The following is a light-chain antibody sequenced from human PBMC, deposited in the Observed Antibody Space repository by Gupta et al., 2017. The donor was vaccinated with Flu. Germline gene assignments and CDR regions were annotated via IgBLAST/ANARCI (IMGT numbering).Light chain of an antibody. Sequence: VTRPCSGSSSNIGSNTVNWYQQVPSAAPKLLIYGNNQRPSGVPDRFSGSKSGTSASLAISGLQSEDEADYYCAAWDDSLNGHYVFGTGTRVTVL. J-gene: IGLJ1*01. CDR3: AAWDDSLNGHYV. CDR1: SSNIGSNT. V-gene: IGLV1-44*01. CDR2: GNN.